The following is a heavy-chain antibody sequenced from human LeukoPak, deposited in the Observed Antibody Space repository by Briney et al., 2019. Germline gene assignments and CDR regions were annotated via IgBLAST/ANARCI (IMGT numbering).Heavy chain of an antibody. CDR2: INSDGSST. Sequence: GGSLRLSCAASGFTFSSYWMHWVRQAPGKGLVWVSRINSDGSSTSYADSVKGRFTISRDNAKNTLYLQMNSLRADDTAVYYCARPRYYDSPGGMDVWGQGTTVTVSS. D-gene: IGHD3-22*01. CDR1: GFTFSSYW. V-gene: IGHV3-74*01. J-gene: IGHJ6*02. CDR3: ARPRYYDSPGGMDV.